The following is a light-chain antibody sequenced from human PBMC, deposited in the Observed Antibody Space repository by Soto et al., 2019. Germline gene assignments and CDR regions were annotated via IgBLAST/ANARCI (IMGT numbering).Light chain of an antibody. V-gene: IGKV1-6*01. Sequence: AIQMTQSPSSLSASVGDRVTITCRASQGIRNDLVWYQQKPGQAPKLLLYAASSLQGGVPSRFSGSGSGTDFTLTISSLQPEDFATYYCLQDYGYPRTFGQGTKVEIK. CDR3: LQDYGYPRT. CDR1: QGIRND. CDR2: AAS. J-gene: IGKJ1*01.